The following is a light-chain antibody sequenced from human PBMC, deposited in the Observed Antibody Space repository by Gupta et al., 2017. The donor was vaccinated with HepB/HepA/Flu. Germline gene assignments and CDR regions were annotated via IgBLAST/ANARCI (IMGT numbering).Light chain of an antibody. CDR1: AVPKKY. Sequence: SSELTQPPSVSVSPGPTARITCSGDAVPKKYVYWYQQKPGQDAVLVKYKDTERTSGIPERFSASISETTVRLTIRGVQAEDEADYYCQSTDSSSVVFGGGTRLTVL. CDR2: KDT. V-gene: IGLV3-25*03. J-gene: IGLJ2*01. CDR3: QSTDSSSVV.